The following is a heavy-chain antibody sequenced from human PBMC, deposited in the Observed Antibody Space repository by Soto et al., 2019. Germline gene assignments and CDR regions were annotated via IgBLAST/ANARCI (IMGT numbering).Heavy chain of an antibody. CDR2: ISYDGSNK. V-gene: IGHV3-30-3*01. J-gene: IGHJ6*02. CDR3: ARDRVAAAGGGYYYGMDV. CDR1: GFTFSSYA. Sequence: LRLSCAASGFTFSSYAMHWVRQAPGKGLEWVAVISYDGSNKYYADSVKGRFTISRDNSKNTLYLQMNSLRAEDTAVYYCARDRVAAAGGGYYYGMDVWGQGTTVTVSS. D-gene: IGHD6-13*01.